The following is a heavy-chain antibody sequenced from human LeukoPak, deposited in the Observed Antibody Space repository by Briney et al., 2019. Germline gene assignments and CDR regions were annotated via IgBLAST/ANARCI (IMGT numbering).Heavy chain of an antibody. V-gene: IGHV5-51*01. CDR2: IYPGDSDT. Sequence: GESLKISCKGSGYSFSNDWIGWVRQMPGKGLEWMGIIYPGDSDTRYSPSFQGQVTISADKPISTAYLQWSSLEASDTAMYYCARRGCNGGSCYGYWGQGTLVTVSS. CDR1: GYSFSNDW. J-gene: IGHJ4*02. CDR3: ARRGCNGGSCYGY. D-gene: IGHD2-15*01.